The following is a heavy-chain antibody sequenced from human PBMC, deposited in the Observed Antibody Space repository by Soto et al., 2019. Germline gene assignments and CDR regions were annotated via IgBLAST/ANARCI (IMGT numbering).Heavy chain of an antibody. V-gene: IGHV2-5*01. Sequence: SGPTLVKPTQTLTLTCTFSGFSLSTSGVGVGWIRQPPGKALEWLALIYWNDDKRYSPSLKSRLTITKDTSKNQMVLTMTNLDPVNTATYYRAPSLLYGPGSTYYFDYWGKGTQDTVSS. CDR2: IYWNDDK. J-gene: IGHJ4*02. D-gene: IGHD3-10*01. CDR1: GFSLSTSGVG. CDR3: APSLLYGPGSTYYFDY.